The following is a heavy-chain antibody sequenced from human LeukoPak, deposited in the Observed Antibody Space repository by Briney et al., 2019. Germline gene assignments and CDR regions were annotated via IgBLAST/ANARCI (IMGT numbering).Heavy chain of an antibody. Sequence: GGSLRLSCAASGFTFSSYEMNWVRQAPGKGLEWVSYISSSGSTIYYADSVKGRFTISRDNAKNSLYLQMNSLRAEDTAVYYCAGTGGLYYDYYMDVWGKGTTVTISS. J-gene: IGHJ6*03. V-gene: IGHV3-48*03. CDR3: AGTGGLYYDYYMDV. D-gene: IGHD3-16*01. CDR2: ISSSGSTI. CDR1: GFTFSSYE.